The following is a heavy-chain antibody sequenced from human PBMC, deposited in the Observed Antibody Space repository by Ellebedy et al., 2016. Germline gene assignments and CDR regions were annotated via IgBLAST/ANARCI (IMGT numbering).Heavy chain of an antibody. D-gene: IGHD4-17*01. CDR3: YYGHYSGS. Sequence: GESLKISXVASGFTFSNFFMSWVRQAPGGGLEWISTISGDGDTTFSADSVKGRFTISRDNSRDTLYLQMNSLRAEDTAVYYCYYGHYSGSWGQGALVTVSS. J-gene: IGHJ4*02. V-gene: IGHV3-23*01. CDR2: ISGDGDTT. CDR1: GFTFSNFF.